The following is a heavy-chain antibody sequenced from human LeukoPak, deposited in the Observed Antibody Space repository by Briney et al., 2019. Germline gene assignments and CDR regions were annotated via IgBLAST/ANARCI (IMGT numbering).Heavy chain of an antibody. D-gene: IGHD3-22*01. J-gene: IGHJ3*02. Sequence: SETLSLTCTVSGGSISSSSYYWGWIRQPPGKGLEWIGSIYYSGSTYYNPSLKSRVTISVDTSKNQFSLKLSSVTAADTAVYYCARGYDSSGMPAFDIWRQGTMVTVSS. CDR1: GGSISSSSYY. CDR2: IYYSGST. V-gene: IGHV4-39*01. CDR3: ARGYDSSGMPAFDI.